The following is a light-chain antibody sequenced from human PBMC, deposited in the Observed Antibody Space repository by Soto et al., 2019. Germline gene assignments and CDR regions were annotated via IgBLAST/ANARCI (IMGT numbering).Light chain of an antibody. CDR1: SSDVGSYNS. Sequence: QSALTQPASVSGSPGQSIAISFTGTSSDVGSYNSVSWYQQHPGKAPKLMIYEGSKRPSGVSDRFSGYKSGNTASLTISWLQAEDEADYYCCSYAGNPYVFGTGTKLTVL. J-gene: IGLJ1*01. CDR2: EGS. V-gene: IGLV2-23*01. CDR3: CSYAGNPYV.